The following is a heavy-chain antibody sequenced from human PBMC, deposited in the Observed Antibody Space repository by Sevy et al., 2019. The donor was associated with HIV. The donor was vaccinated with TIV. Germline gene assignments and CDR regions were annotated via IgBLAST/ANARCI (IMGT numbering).Heavy chain of an antibody. V-gene: IGHV4-59*08. D-gene: IGHD1-26*01. CDR2: IYYNGNT. CDR3: AGGNAWGRGYS. Sequence: SETLSLTCTVSGGSITSLYWGWIRQPPGKGLEWIANIYYNGNTNYNPSLKSRVTLSLDTSKNQFSLRLSSVTAADPAIYYCAGGNAWGRGYSWGQGTLVTVSS. CDR1: GGSITSLY. J-gene: IGHJ4*02.